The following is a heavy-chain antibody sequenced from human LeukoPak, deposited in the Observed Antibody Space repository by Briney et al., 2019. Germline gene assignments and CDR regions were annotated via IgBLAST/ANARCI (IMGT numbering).Heavy chain of an antibody. V-gene: IGHV1-2*02. CDR3: ARAVRGVMSDAFDI. Sequence: ASVKVSCKASGYTFTGYYMHWVRQAPGQGLEWMGWINPNSGGTNYAQKFQGRVTMTRDTSISTAYMELSRLRSDGTAVYYCARAVRGVMSDAFDIWGQGTMVTVSS. CDR2: INPNSGGT. J-gene: IGHJ3*02. CDR1: GYTFTGYY. D-gene: IGHD3-10*01.